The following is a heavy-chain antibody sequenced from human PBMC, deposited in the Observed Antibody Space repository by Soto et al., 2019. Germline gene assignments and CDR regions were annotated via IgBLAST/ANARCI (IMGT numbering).Heavy chain of an antibody. J-gene: IGHJ6*02. CDR2: IIPIFGTA. D-gene: IGHD2-15*01. V-gene: IGHV1-69*13. CDR1: GGTFSSYA. CDR3: ARDGCSGGSCYRDHYYGMDV. Sequence: SVKVSCKASGGTFSSYAISWVRQAPGQGLEWMGGIIPIFGTANYAQKFQGRVTITADESTSTAYMELSSLRSEDTAVYYCARDGCSGGSCYRDHYYGMDVWGQGTTVTVSS.